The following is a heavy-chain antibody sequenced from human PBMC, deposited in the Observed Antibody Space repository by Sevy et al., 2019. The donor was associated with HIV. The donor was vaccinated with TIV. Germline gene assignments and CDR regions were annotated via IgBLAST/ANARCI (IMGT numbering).Heavy chain of an antibody. CDR3: ARDRIAAADHYFDY. CDR2: IKRDGSEK. V-gene: IGHV3-7*01. Sequence: GGSLRLSCAASGFTFSNYWMSWVRQAPGKGLEWVANIKRDGSEKYYVASVKGRFTISRDNAKNSLYLQMNSLRVEDTAVYYCARDRIAAADHYFDYWGQGTLVTVSS. D-gene: IGHD6-13*01. CDR1: GFTFSNYW. J-gene: IGHJ4*02.